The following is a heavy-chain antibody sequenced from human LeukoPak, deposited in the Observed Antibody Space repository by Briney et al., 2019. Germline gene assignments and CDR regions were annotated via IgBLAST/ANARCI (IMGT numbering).Heavy chain of an antibody. D-gene: IGHD3-10*01. CDR1: GGSTSSYY. CDR3: ARVFNYASGTFAL. V-gene: IGHV4-59*01. Sequence: SETLTNNCIVSGGSTSSYYWSLNRQPPGKGLEWIGYIYYSGSTTYNPSLRSRVTISVDTSKNQFSLRLSSVTAADTAVYYCARVFNYASGTFALRGRGALVTVSS. J-gene: IGHJ2*01. CDR2: IYYSGST.